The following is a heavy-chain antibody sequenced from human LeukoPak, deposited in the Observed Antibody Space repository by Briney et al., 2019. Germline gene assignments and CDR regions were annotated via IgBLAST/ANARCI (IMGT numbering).Heavy chain of an antibody. CDR3: ARDRYYYDSSARYFDY. Sequence: SETLSLTCTVSGGSISSYFWSWIRQPPGKGLEWIGYVYYSGSTNYNPSLKSRVTISVDTSKNQFSLKLSSVTAADTAVYYCARDRYYYDSSARYFDYWGQGTLVTVSS. CDR2: VYYSGST. J-gene: IGHJ4*02. D-gene: IGHD3-22*01. V-gene: IGHV4-59*12. CDR1: GGSISSYF.